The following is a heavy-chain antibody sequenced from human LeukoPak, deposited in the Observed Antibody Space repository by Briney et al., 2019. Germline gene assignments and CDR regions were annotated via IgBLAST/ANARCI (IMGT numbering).Heavy chain of an antibody. CDR1: GFPVNINY. CDR2: IYGGGGT. CDR3: ARGGRDGYNYFDY. V-gene: IGHV3-53*01. J-gene: IGHJ4*02. D-gene: IGHD5-24*01. Sequence: GGSLRLSCVASGFPVNINYMNWVRQAPGKGLEWVSVIYGGGGTYYADSVKGRCTISGDNSKNTLYLQMNSLRAEDTAVYYCARGGRDGYNYFDYWGQGTLVTVFS.